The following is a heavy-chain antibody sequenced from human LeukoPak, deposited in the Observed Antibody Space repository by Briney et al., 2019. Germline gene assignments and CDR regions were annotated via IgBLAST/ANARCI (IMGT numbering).Heavy chain of an antibody. Sequence: GGSLRLSCAASGFTFRIYAMSWVRQAPGKGLEWVSAIRGSSGSTYYADSVKGRFTISRDNSKNTLYLQMNSLRAEDAAVYFCAKAPVTSCRGAYCYPFDSWGQGTLVTVSS. CDR3: AKAPVTSCRGAYCYPFDS. CDR1: GFTFRIYA. CDR2: IRGSSGST. J-gene: IGHJ4*02. V-gene: IGHV3-23*01. D-gene: IGHD2-21*01.